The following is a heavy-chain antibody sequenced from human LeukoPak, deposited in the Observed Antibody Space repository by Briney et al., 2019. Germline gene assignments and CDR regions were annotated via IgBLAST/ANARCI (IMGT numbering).Heavy chain of an antibody. CDR1: GGSISSGDYY. J-gene: IGHJ6*04. CDR3: ARLSCERGRITMVRGVIRGMDV. D-gene: IGHD3-10*01. Sequence: PSQTLSLTCTVSGGSISSGDYYWSWIRQRPGKGLEWIGEINHSGSTNYNPSLKSRVTISVDTSKNQFSLKLSSVTAADTAVYYCARLSCERGRITMVRGVIRGMDVWGKGTTVTVSS. CDR2: INHSGST. V-gene: IGHV4-30-4*08.